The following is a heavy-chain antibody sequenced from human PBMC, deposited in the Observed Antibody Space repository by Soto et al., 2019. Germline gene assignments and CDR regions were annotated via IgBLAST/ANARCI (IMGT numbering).Heavy chain of an antibody. V-gene: IGHV4-30-4*01. D-gene: IGHD5-18*01. CDR2: IYYSGST. Sequence: SETLSLTCTVSGGSISSGDYYWSWIRQPPGKGLEWIGYIYYSGSTYYNPSLKSRVTISVDTSKNQFSLKLSSVTAADTAVYYCASGYSYGNNWFDPWGQGTLVTVSS. J-gene: IGHJ5*02. CDR1: GGSISSGDYY. CDR3: ASGYSYGNNWFDP.